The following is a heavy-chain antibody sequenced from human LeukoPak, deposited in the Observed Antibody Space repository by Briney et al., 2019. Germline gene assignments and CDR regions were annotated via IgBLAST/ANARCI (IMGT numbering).Heavy chain of an antibody. D-gene: IGHD3-10*01. V-gene: IGHV4-38-2*02. CDR1: GYSISSGYY. CDR2: IYHSGST. CDR3: ARDIAYGSGLFDY. J-gene: IGHJ4*02. Sequence: KPSETLSLTCTVSGYSISSGYYWGWIRQPPGKGLEWIGGIYHSGSTYYNPSLKSRVTISVDTSKNQFSLKLSSVTAADTAVYYCARDIAYGSGLFDYWGQGTLVTVSS.